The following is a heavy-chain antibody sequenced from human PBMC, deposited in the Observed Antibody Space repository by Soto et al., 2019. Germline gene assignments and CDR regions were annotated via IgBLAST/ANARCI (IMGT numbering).Heavy chain of an antibody. CDR1: GYTFTSYD. Sequence: ASVKVSCKASGYTFTSYDINWVRQATGQGLEWMGWMNPNSGNTGYAQKFQGRVTMTRNTSISTAYMELSSLRSEDTAVYYCARLGIVGATHYYYGMDVWGQGNPVTVYS. D-gene: IGHD1-26*01. J-gene: IGHJ6*02. CDR2: MNPNSGNT. CDR3: ARLGIVGATHYYYGMDV. V-gene: IGHV1-8*01.